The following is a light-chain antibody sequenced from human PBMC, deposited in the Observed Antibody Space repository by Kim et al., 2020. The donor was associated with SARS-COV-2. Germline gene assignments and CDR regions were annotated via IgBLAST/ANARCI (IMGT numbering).Light chain of an antibody. J-gene: IGKJ5*01. CDR2: GAS. CDR1: QSVSSSY. Sequence: EIVLTQSPDTLSLSPGGERATLSCRASQSVSSSYLAWYQQKPGQAPRLLIYGASSRAIGIPDRFSGSGSGTDFTLTISRLEPEDFAVYYCQQYGSSPLITFGQGTRLEIK. V-gene: IGKV3-20*01. CDR3: QQYGSSPLIT.